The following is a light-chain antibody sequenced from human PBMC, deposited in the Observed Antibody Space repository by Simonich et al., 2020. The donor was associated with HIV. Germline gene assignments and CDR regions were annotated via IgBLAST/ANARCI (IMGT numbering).Light chain of an antibody. CDR1: QSISSW. V-gene: IGKV1-5*03. J-gene: IGKJ4*01. Sequence: DIQMTQSPSPLSASVGDRVTITCRASQSISSWLAWYQQKPGKAPKLLIYKASSLESGVPSRFSGSGSGTEFTLTSSSLQPDDFATYYCQQYNSYPLTFGGGTKVEIK. CDR2: KAS. CDR3: QQYNSYPLT.